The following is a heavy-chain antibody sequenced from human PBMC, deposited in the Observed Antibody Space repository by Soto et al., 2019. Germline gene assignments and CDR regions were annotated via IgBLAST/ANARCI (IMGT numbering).Heavy chain of an antibody. Sequence: QVQLVESGGGVVQPGRSLRLSCAASGFTFSSYAMHWVRQAPGKGLEWVAVISYDGSNKYYADSVKGRFTISRDNSKNTLYLQLNSLSSEDTAVYYCARAPRYYYFWRNYYYGMDVWGQGTTVTVSS. V-gene: IGHV3-30-3*01. CDR1: GFTFSSYA. J-gene: IGHJ6*02. CDR2: ISYDGSNK. D-gene: IGHD3-3*01. CDR3: ARAPRYYYFWRNYYYGMDV.